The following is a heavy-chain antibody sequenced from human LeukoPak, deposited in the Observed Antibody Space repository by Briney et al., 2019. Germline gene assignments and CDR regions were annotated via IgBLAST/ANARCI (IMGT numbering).Heavy chain of an antibody. D-gene: IGHD2-2*01. CDR1: GGSFSGYY. CDR3: ARSTVPATEIDY. J-gene: IGHJ4*02. Sequence: SETLSLTCAVYGGSFSGYYWSWIRQPPGKGLEWIGYIYYSGSTNYNPSLKSRVTISVDTSKNQFSLKLSSVTAADTAVYYCARSTVPATEIDYWGQGTLVTVSS. CDR2: IYYSGST. V-gene: IGHV4-59*01.